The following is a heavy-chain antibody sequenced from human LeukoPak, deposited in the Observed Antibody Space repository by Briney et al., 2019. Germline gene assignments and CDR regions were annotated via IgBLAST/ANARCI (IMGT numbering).Heavy chain of an antibody. D-gene: IGHD3-22*01. CDR3: ARDRATNYYDSSGYDY. V-gene: IGHV3-48*02. CDR1: GFAFSDYT. J-gene: IGHJ4*02. Sequence: GGSLRLSCAASGFAFSDYTMNWVRQAPGKGLEWVSYISSSSSTIYYADSVKGRFTISRDNAKNSLYLQMNSLRDEDTAVYYCARDRATNYYDSSGYDYWGQGTLVTVSS. CDR2: ISSSSSTI.